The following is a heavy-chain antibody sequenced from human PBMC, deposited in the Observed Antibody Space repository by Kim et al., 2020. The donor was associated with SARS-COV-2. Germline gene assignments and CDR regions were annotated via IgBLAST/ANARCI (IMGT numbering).Heavy chain of an antibody. J-gene: IGHJ4*02. D-gene: IGHD6-13*01. Sequence: YYADSVKGRFTISRDNSKNTLYLQMNSLRAEDTAVYYCAREGVAAAGLFAWGQGTLVTVSS. V-gene: IGHV3-33*01. CDR3: AREGVAAAGLFA.